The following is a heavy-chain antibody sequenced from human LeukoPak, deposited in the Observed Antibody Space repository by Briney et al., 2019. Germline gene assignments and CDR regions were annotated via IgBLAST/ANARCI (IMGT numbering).Heavy chain of an antibody. CDR3: ARVPLDDASRHYYPH. CDR2: INTGNGNT. J-gene: IGHJ1*01. V-gene: IGHV1-3*04. Sequence: ASVKVSCKTSGYTFSNYGMHWVRQAPRQSLEWMGWINTGNGNTKSSQKFQDRVTLTRDTSASTAYMELNSLSSEDTAVYYRARVPLDDASRHYYPHWGQGTLVTVSS. CDR1: GYTFSNYG. D-gene: IGHD3-10*01.